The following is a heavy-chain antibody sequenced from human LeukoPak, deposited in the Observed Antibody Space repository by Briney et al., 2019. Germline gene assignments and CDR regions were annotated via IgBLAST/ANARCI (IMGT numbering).Heavy chain of an antibody. CDR1: GFSFSDYN. Sequence: GGSLRLSCAASGFSFSDYNMNWVRQAPGKAMEWVSSITSIGTYIFNADSVKGRFTISRDNAKNSVYLQLNSLRAEDTALYYCAAVIDYWGQGTLVTVSS. CDR2: ITSIGTYI. J-gene: IGHJ4*02. CDR3: AAVIDY. V-gene: IGHV3-21*01.